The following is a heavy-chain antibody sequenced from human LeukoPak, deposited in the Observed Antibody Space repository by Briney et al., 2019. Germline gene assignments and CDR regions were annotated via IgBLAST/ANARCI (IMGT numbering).Heavy chain of an antibody. D-gene: IGHD3-22*01. CDR1: GDSVSSNSAA. Sequence: SQTLSLTCAISGDSVSSNSAAWNWIRQSPSRGLEWLGRTYYRSKWSNDYAVSVKSRITINPATSRNQFSLQLNSVTTEDTAVYYCARYYYESRGYYYSYFDYWGEGTLVTVSS. J-gene: IGHJ4*02. CDR2: TYYRSKWSN. V-gene: IGHV6-1*01. CDR3: ARYYYESRGYYYSYFDY.